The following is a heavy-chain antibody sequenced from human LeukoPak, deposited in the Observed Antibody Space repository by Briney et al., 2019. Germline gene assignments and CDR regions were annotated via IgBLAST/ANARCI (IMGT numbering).Heavy chain of an antibody. CDR3: AREKIGTGTVLGKDYYYMDV. Sequence: PSETLSLTCTVSGDSISDSSYYWDWIRQPPGKGLEWIASIYYSGSAYYNPSLKSRIIISIDPSKHQFSLKLSSVTAADTAMYYCAREKIGTGTVLGKDYYYMDVWGKGTTVTVSS. D-gene: IGHD3-16*01. V-gene: IGHV4-39*07. J-gene: IGHJ6*03. CDR1: GDSISDSSYY. CDR2: IYYSGSA.